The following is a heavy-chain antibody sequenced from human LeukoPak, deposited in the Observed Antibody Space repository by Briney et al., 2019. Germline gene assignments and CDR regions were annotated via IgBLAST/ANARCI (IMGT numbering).Heavy chain of an antibody. CDR2: INHGGST. CDR3: ARVSWSPGTSYYYMDV. V-gene: IGHV4-34*01. CDR1: GGSFSGYY. J-gene: IGHJ6*03. D-gene: IGHD1-1*01. Sequence: SETLSLTCAVYGGSFSGYYWSWIRQPPGKGLEWIGEINHGGSTNYNPSLKSRVTISVDTSKNQFSLKLSSVTAADTAVYYCARVSWSPGTSYYYMDVWGKGTTVTVSS.